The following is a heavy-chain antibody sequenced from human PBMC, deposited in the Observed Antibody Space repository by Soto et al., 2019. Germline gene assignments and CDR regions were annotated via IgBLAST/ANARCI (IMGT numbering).Heavy chain of an antibody. Sequence: EVQLVESGGGLVQPGRSLRLSCAASGFTFDDYAMHWVRQARGRGLEWVSDFSWNRGSIGYADSVKGRFTISRDNAKNSLYLQRNSLRAEDTALYYCATGPSSPYYYYYGMDVWGQGTTVTVSS. J-gene: IGHJ6*02. D-gene: IGHD6-13*01. V-gene: IGHV3-9*01. CDR2: FSWNRGSI. CDR3: ATGPSSPYYYYYGMDV. CDR1: GFTFDDYA.